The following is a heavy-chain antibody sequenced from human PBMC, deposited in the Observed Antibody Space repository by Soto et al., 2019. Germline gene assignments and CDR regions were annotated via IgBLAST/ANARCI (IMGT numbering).Heavy chain of an antibody. CDR1: GGSISSSSYY. Sequence: SETLSLTCTVSGGSISSSSYYWGWIRQPPGKGLEWIGSIYYSGSTYYNPSLKSRVTISVDTSKNQFSLKLSSVTAADTAVYYCARQTEYSGYDLTNWFDPWGQGTLVTVSS. CDR2: IYYSGST. J-gene: IGHJ5*02. V-gene: IGHV4-39*01. CDR3: ARQTEYSGYDLTNWFDP. D-gene: IGHD5-12*01.